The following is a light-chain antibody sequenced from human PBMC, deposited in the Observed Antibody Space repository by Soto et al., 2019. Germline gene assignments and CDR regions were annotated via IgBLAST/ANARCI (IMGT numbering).Light chain of an antibody. V-gene: IGLV2-23*01. Sequence: QSALTQPASVSGSPGQSITLSCTGTSSDVGSYNLVSWYQLHPGKAPKLMIYEGTKRPSGVSNRFSGSKSGSTASLTISGLQAEDEADYYCCSYAGSSSYVVFGGGIKVTVL. J-gene: IGLJ2*01. CDR3: CSYAGSSSYVV. CDR1: SSDVGSYNL. CDR2: EGT.